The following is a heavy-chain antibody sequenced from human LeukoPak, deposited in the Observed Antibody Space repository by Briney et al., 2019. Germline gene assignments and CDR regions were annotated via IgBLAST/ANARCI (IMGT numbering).Heavy chain of an antibody. Sequence: ASVKVSCKASGYTFASYGISWVRQAPGQGLEWMGWISAYNGNTNYARKLQGRVTMTTDTSTNTAYMELRSLKSHDTAVYYCARPLATTGLYYLDYWGQGTLVTVSS. V-gene: IGHV1-18*01. D-gene: IGHD1-1*01. CDR2: ISAYNGNT. J-gene: IGHJ4*02. CDR1: GYTFASYG. CDR3: ARPLATTGLYYLDY.